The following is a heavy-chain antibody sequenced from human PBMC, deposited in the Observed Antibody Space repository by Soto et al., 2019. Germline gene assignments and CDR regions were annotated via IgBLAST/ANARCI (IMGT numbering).Heavy chain of an antibody. J-gene: IGHJ4*02. D-gene: IGHD2-2*01. V-gene: IGHV1-24*01. CDR3: AIGYCSSTSCYVYDY. CDR1: GYTLTELS. Sequence: ASVKVSCKVSGYTLTELSMHWVRQAPGKGLEWMGGFDPEDGETIYAQKFQGRVTMTEDTSTDTAYMELSSLRSEDTAVYYCAIGYCSSTSCYVYDYWDQGTLVTVSS. CDR2: FDPEDGET.